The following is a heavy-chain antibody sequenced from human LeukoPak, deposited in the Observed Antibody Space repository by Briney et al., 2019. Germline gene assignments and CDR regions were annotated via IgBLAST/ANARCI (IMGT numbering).Heavy chain of an antibody. J-gene: IGHJ5*02. CDR3: ARGWELEYNWFDP. CDR1: GGSISSYY. V-gene: IGHV4-59*01. D-gene: IGHD1-26*01. Sequence: SETLSLTCTVSGGSISSYYWSWIRQPPGKGLEWIGYIYYSGSTNYNPSLKSRVTISVDTSKNQFSLKLSSVTAADTAVYYCARGWELEYNWFDPWGQGTLVTVSS. CDR2: IYYSGST.